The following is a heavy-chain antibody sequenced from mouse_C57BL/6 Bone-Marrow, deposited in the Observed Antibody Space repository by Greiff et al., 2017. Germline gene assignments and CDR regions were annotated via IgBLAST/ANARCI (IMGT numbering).Heavy chain of an antibody. D-gene: IGHD4-1*01. CDR2: IYPGDGDT. J-gene: IGHJ2*01. CDR3: ARWGLGQYYFDY. Sequence: QVQLQQSGAELVKPGASVKISCKASGYAFSSYWMNWVKQRPGKGLEWIGQIYPGDGDTNYNGKFKGKATLTADKSSSTAYMQLSSLTSEDSAVYFCARWGLGQYYFDYWGQGTTLTVSA. CDR1: GYAFSSYW. V-gene: IGHV1-80*01.